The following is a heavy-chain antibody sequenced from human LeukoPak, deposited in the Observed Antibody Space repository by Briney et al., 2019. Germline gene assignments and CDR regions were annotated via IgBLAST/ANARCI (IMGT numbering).Heavy chain of an antibody. Sequence: SETLSLTCTVSGGSISSSSYYWGWIRQPPGKGLEWIGSIYYSGSTYYNPSLKSRVTISVDTSKNQFSLKLSSVTAADTAVYYCARDYLGGNPDAFDIWGQGTMVTVSS. J-gene: IGHJ3*02. CDR1: GGSISSSSYY. D-gene: IGHD4-23*01. CDR3: ARDYLGGNPDAFDI. CDR2: IYYSGST. V-gene: IGHV4-39*07.